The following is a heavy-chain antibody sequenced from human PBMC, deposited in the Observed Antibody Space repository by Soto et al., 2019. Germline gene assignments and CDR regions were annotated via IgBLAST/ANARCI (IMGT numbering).Heavy chain of an antibody. Sequence: SETLSLTCTVSGGSISSGDYYWNWIRQPPGKGLEWIGYIYYTGTTKYNPSLKSRATSSVDTAKNRFSLNLTSLTAADTAVYYCARGDWFHPWGQGTLVTVSS. V-gene: IGHV4-30-4*01. CDR2: IYYTGTT. J-gene: IGHJ5*02. CDR1: GGSISSGDYY. CDR3: ARGDWFHP.